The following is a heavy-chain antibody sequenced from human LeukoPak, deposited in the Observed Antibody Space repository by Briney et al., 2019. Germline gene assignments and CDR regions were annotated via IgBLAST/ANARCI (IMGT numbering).Heavy chain of an antibody. V-gene: IGHV1-69*13. CDR1: GYTFTSYG. CDR2: IIPIFGTA. J-gene: IGHJ6*03. CDR3: ATYGTEYYYYYYMDV. D-gene: IGHD2/OR15-2a*01. Sequence: ASVKVSCKASGYTFTSYGISWVRQAPGQGLEWMGGIIPIFGTANYAQKFQGRVTITADESTSTAYMELSSLRSEDTAVYYCATYGTEYYYYYYMDVWGKGTTVTISS.